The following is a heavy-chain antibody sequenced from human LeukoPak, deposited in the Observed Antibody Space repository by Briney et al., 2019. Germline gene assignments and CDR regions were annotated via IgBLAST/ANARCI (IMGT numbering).Heavy chain of an antibody. Sequence: TGGSLRLSCAASGFTFSSYGMHWVRQAPGKGLEWVAVISYDGSNKYYADSVKGRFTISRDDSKNTLYLQMNSLRAEDTAVYYCAKEACSSTSCPLFDYWGQGTLVTVSS. CDR3: AKEACSSTSCPLFDY. D-gene: IGHD2-2*01. CDR1: GFTFSSYG. CDR2: ISYDGSNK. V-gene: IGHV3-30*18. J-gene: IGHJ4*02.